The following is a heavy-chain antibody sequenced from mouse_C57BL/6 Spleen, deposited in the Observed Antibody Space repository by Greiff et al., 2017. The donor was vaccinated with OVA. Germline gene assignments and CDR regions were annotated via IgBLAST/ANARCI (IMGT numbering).Heavy chain of an antibody. D-gene: IGHD2-4*01. CDR2: ISYDGSN. Sequence: VQLKESGPGLVKPSQSLSLTCSVTGYSITSGYYWNWIRQFPGNKLEWMGYISYDGSNNYNPSLKNRISITRDTSKTQFFLKLNSVTTEDTATYYWARNGYDYDPWFAYWGQGTLVTVSA. CDR1: GYSITSGYY. CDR3: ARNGYDYDPWFAY. V-gene: IGHV3-6*01. J-gene: IGHJ3*01.